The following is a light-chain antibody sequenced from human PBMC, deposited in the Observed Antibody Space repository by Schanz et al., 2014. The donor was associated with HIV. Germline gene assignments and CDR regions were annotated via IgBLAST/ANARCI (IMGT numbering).Light chain of an antibody. CDR2: QAS. J-gene: IGKJ2*01. CDR3: QQYDSYPYT. CDR1: QNIGKW. V-gene: IGKV1-5*03. Sequence: DIQMTQFPSTLSASVGDRVTITCRASQNIGKWLTWYQQKPGKAPNLLIYQASSLNIGVPSRFSGSGSGTEFTLTISSLQPADFATYYCQQYDSYPYTFGQGTKLEIK.